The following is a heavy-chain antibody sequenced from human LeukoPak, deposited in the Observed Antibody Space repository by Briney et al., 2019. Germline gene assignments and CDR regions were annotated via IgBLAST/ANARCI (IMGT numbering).Heavy chain of an antibody. J-gene: IGHJ6*02. V-gene: IGHV1-8*01. Sequence: ASVKVSCKASGYTFTSYDINWVRQATGQGLEWMGWMNPNSGNTGYAQKFQGRVTMTRNTSISTAYMELSSLRSEDTAVYYCARGPYRGDFGVVIDTYYYYYGTDVWGQGTTVTVSS. CDR2: MNPNSGNT. CDR3: ARGPYRGDFGVVIDTYYYYYGTDV. D-gene: IGHD3-3*01. CDR1: GYTFTSYD.